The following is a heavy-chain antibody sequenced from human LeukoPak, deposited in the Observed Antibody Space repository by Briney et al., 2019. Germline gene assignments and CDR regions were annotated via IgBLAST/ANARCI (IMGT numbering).Heavy chain of an antibody. CDR2: ISSNGGST. CDR1: GFIFSNYA. CDR3: VKGKGIAVTSLDY. D-gene: IGHD6-19*01. V-gene: IGHV3-64D*06. J-gene: IGHJ4*02. Sequence: PGGSLRLSCSASGFIFSNYAMHWVRQAPGKGLEYVSAISSNGGSTYYADSVKGRFTISRDNSKNTLYLQMSSLRAEDTAVYYCVKGKGIAVTSLDYWGQGTLVTVSS.